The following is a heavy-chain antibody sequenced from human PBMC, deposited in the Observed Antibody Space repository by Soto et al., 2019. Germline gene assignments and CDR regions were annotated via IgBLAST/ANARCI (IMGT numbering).Heavy chain of an antibody. D-gene: IGHD6-19*01. CDR1: GYTFTSYG. CDR3: ARDREAVAINVWFDP. Sequence: QVQLVQSGAEVKKPGASVKVSCKASGYTFTSYGIGWVRQAPGQGLEWMGWISAYNGNTNYAQELQGRVTMTTDTSTSTAYMELRSLRSDDTAVYYCARDREAVAINVWFDPWGQGTLVTVSS. J-gene: IGHJ5*02. CDR2: ISAYNGNT. V-gene: IGHV1-18*01.